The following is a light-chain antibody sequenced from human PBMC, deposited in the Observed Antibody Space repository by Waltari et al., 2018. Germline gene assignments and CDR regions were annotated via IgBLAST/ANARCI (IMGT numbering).Light chain of an antibody. V-gene: IGKV1-5*03. Sequence: DIQMNQSPSTLSASVGDRVTITCRASQSILTWLAWYHQKPGKAPRLLMYKASSLQSGVPPRFSGSGSGTEFTLTISSLQPDDFATYYCQQYNTYSPGPTFGGGTKVEIK. CDR3: QQYNTYSPGPT. J-gene: IGKJ4*01. CDR2: KAS. CDR1: QSILTW.